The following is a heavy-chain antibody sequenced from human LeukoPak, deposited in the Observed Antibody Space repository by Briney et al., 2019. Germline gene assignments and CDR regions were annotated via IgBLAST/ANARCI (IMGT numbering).Heavy chain of an antibody. J-gene: IGHJ6*03. CDR1: GGSISSSSYY. D-gene: IGHD3-10*02. CDR2: IYYSGST. Sequence: SETLSLTCTVSGGSISSSSYYWGWIRQPPGKGLEWNGSIYYSGSTYYNPSLKSRVTISVDTSKNQFSLKLSSVTAADTAVYYCARDLFHYYMDVWGKGTTVTVSS. CDR3: ARDLFHYYMDV. V-gene: IGHV4-39*07.